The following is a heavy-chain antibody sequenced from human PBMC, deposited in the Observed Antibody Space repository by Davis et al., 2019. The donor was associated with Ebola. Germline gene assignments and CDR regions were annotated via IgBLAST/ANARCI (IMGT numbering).Heavy chain of an antibody. CDR3: AKRAYGSGSYYYYGMDV. Sequence: GESLKISCAASGFTFSSYAMSWVRQAPGKGLEWVSAISGSGGSTYYADSVKGRFTISRDNSKNTLYLQMNSLRAEDTAVYYCAKRAYGSGSYYYYGMDVWGQGTTVTVSS. CDR2: ISGSGGST. V-gene: IGHV3-23*01. CDR1: GFTFSSYA. J-gene: IGHJ6*02. D-gene: IGHD3-10*01.